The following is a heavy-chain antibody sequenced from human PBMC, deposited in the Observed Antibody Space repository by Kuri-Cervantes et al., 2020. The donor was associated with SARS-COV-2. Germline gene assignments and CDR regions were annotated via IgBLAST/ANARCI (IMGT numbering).Heavy chain of an antibody. V-gene: IGHV1-24*01. CDR1: GYTLTELS. D-gene: IGHD3-9*01. J-gene: IGHJ3*02. Sequence: ASVKVSCKVSGYTLTELSMHWVRQAPGKGLEWMGGFDPEDGETIYAQKFQGRVTMTEDTSTDTAYMELSSLRSEDTAVYYCARPTRPLRYFDWLEEEAFDIWGQGTMVTVSS. CDR2: FDPEDGET. CDR3: ARPTRPLRYFDWLEEEAFDI.